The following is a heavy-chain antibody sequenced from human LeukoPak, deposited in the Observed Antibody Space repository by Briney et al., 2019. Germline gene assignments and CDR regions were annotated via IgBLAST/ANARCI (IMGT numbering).Heavy chain of an antibody. J-gene: IGHJ5*02. CDR3: ARLTEYIVVVPQGWFDP. CDR1: GYTFTSYG. Sequence: ASVKVSCKASGYTFTSYGISWVRQPPGQGLEWMGWISDYNGNTNYAQKLQGRVTMTTDTSASTAYMELRSLRSDDTAVYYCARLTEYIVVVPQGWFDPWGQGTLVTVSS. D-gene: IGHD2-2*01. CDR2: ISDYNGNT. V-gene: IGHV1-18*01.